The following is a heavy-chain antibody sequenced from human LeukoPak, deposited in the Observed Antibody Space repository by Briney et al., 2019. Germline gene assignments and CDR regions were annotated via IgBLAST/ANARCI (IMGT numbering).Heavy chain of an antibody. CDR1: GFTFNYY. J-gene: IGHJ4*02. CDR2: ISVSGGGT. Sequence: PGGSLRLSCAASGFTFNYYMSWVRQAPGKGLEWVSVISVSGGGTWYADSVKGRFTVSRDNSKNTLYLEMNSLRAEDTAVYYCAKYTRTLDYWGQGTPVTVSS. V-gene: IGHV3-23*01. CDR3: AKYTRTLDY.